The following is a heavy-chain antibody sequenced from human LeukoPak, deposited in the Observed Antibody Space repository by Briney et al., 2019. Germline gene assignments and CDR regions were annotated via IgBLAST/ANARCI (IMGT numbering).Heavy chain of an antibody. CDR2: IKSKTDGGTT. J-gene: IGHJ4*02. V-gene: IGHV3-15*01. Sequence: GGSLRLSCAASGFRCSTYWMSWVRQAPGKGLEWVGRIKSKTDGGTTDYAAPVKGRFTISRDDSKNTLYLQMNSLKTEDTAVYYCTTAGWELYYFDYWGQGTLVTVSS. CDR1: GFRCSTYW. D-gene: IGHD1-26*01. CDR3: TTAGWELYYFDY.